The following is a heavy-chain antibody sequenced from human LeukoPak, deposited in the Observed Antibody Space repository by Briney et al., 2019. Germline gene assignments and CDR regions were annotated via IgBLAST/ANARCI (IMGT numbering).Heavy chain of an antibody. CDR2: ISAYNGNT. Sequence: ASVKVSCKASGYTFTSYGISWVRQAPGQGLEWMGWISAYNGNTNYAQKLQGRVTMTTDTSTSTAYMELRSLRSDDTAVYYCAREVRTWELLTLYYFDYWGQGTLVTVPS. CDR3: AREVRTWELLTLYYFDY. J-gene: IGHJ4*02. V-gene: IGHV1-18*01. CDR1: GYTFTSYG. D-gene: IGHD1-26*01.